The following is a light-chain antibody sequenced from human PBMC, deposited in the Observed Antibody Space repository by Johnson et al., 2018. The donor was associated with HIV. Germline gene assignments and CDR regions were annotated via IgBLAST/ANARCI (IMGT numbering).Light chain of an antibody. CDR1: SSNIGNSY. J-gene: IGLJ1*01. V-gene: IGLV1-51*02. CDR2: END. Sequence: QSVLTQPPSVSAAPGQKVTISCSGSSSNIGNSYVCWYQQLPGTAPKLLIYENDKRPSGIPDRFSGSKSGTSATLGITGLQTGDEADYYCGTWDSSLSGYVLGTGTKVTGL. CDR3: GTWDSSLSGYV.